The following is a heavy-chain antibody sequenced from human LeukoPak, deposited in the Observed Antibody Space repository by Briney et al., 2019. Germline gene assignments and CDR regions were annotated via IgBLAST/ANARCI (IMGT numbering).Heavy chain of an antibody. CDR2: INHSGST. Sequence: SETLSLTCAVYGGSFSGYYWSWIRQPPGKGLEWIGEINHSGSTNYNPSLKSRVTISVDTSKNQFSLKLSSVTAADTAVYYCAREQQLVRRVGAFDIWGQGTMVTVSS. J-gene: IGHJ3*02. CDR3: AREQQLVRRVGAFDI. V-gene: IGHV4-34*01. D-gene: IGHD6-13*01. CDR1: GGSFSGYY.